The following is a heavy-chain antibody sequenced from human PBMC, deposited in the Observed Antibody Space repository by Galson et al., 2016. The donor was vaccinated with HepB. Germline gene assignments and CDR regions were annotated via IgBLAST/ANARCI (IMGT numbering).Heavy chain of an antibody. D-gene: IGHD5-12*01. CDR2: MNPKTGDT. Sequence: SVKVSCKASGYTFTTYEINWVRQATGQGPEWLGWMNPKTGDTAYAQRFQGGLTMTSDTSIMTAYMELSSLRSEDTAVYYCARGKVATYHWGQGTLVTVSS. CDR3: ARGKVATYH. CDR1: GYTFTTYE. J-gene: IGHJ5*02. V-gene: IGHV1-8*01.